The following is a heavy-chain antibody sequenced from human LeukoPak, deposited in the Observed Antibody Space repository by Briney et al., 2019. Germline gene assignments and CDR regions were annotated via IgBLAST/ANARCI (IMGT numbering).Heavy chain of an antibody. CDR2: IYTSGGT. Sequence: PSQTLSLTCTVSGGSISSGSYYWSWIRQPAGKGLEWIGRIYTSGGTNYNPSLKSRVTISVDTSKNQFSLKLSSVTAADTAVYYCARDRSSGYYVYYYYMDVWGKGTTVTISS. J-gene: IGHJ6*03. V-gene: IGHV4-61*02. CDR1: GGSISSGSYY. D-gene: IGHD3-22*01. CDR3: ARDRSSGYYVYYYYMDV.